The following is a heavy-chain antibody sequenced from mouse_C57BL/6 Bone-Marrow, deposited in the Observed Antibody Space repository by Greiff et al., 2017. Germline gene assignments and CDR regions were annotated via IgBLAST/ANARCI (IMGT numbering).Heavy chain of an antibody. CDR3: AIMVSFDY. CDR1: GFNIKNTY. V-gene: IGHV14-3*01. CDR2: IDPANGNT. Sequence: VQLQQSVAELVRPGASVKLSCTASGFNIKNTYMHWVKQRPEQGLEWIGRIDPANGNTKDAPKFQGKATITADTTTNTDYLQLSSLTSEVTAIYYGAIMVSFDYWGQGTTLTVSA. J-gene: IGHJ2*01. D-gene: IGHD2-2*01.